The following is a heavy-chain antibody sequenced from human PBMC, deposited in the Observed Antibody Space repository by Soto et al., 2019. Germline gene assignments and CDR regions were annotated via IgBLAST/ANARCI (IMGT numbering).Heavy chain of an antibody. CDR2: TYYRSKWYN. Sequence: SQTLSLTCAISGDSVSSNSAAWNWIRQSPSRGLEWLGRTYYRSKWYNDYAVSVKSRITINPDTSKNQFSLQLNSVTPEDTAVYYCARVYCSGGSCSNWFDPWGQGTLVTVSS. V-gene: IGHV6-1*01. D-gene: IGHD2-15*01. CDR3: ARVYCSGGSCSNWFDP. CDR1: GDSVSSNSAA. J-gene: IGHJ5*02.